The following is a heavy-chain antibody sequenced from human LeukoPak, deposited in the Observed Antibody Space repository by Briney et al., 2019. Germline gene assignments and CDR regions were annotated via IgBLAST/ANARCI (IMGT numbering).Heavy chain of an antibody. CDR1: GDSIFTNNVA. V-gene: IGHV6-1*01. J-gene: IGHJ4*02. CDR3: ARGKYTSFDN. D-gene: IGHD6-6*01. Sequence: SQTLSLTCAISGDSIFTNNVAWNWIRQSPSSGLEWLGRTYYRSKWSFDYAVSVKSRITINADTSKNQFSLQLSSVTPEDTAVYYCARGKYTSFDNWGQGTLATVSS. CDR2: TYYRSKWSF.